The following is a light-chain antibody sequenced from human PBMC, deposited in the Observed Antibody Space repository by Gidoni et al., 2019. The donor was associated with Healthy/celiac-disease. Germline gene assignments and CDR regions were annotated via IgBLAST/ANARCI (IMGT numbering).Light chain of an antibody. Sequence: SSALPHPPSVSVAPGHTARITCGGDNSGSKSVHWYQQKPGQAPVLVVYDDSDRPSGIPERFSGSNSGNTATLTITGVEAGDEADYYCQLCNSSSDHVVFGGGTKLTVL. V-gene: IGLV3-21*02. CDR1: NSGSKS. CDR3: QLCNSSSDHVV. J-gene: IGLJ3*02. CDR2: DDS.